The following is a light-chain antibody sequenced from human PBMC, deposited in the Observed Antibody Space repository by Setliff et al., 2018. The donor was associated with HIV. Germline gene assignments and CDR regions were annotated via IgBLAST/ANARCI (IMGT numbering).Light chain of an antibody. CDR3: QLRDSTNDHLI. CDR2: YDH. Sequence: SYELTQPPSLSVAPGKTASITCGASNIGRKSVHWYQQRPGQAPVLVIYYDHDRPSGIPERFVGSNSGNTATLTINRVEAGDEADYYCQLRDSTNDHLIFGGGTKVTVL. J-gene: IGLJ2*01. CDR1: NIGRKS. V-gene: IGLV3-21*01.